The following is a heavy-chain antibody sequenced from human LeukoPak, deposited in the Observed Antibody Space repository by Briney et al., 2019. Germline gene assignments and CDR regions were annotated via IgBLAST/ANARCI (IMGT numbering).Heavy chain of an antibody. Sequence: GRSLRLSCAASGSTFDDYAMHWVRQAPGKGLEWVSGISWNSGSIGYADSVKGRFTISRDNAKNSLYLQMNSLRAEDTALYYCAKGARGYSYGYVLDYWGQGTLVTVSS. V-gene: IGHV3-9*01. CDR3: AKGARGYSYGYVLDY. CDR1: GSTFDDYA. CDR2: ISWNSGSI. J-gene: IGHJ4*02. D-gene: IGHD5-18*01.